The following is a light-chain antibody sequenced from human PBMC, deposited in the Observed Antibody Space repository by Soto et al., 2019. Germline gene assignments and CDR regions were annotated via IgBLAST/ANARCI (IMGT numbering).Light chain of an antibody. Sequence: QSVLTQPASVSGSPGQSITISCTGTSSNVGSYKLASWYQQHPGKAPKLMIFEVNKRPSGVSNRFSGSKSGNTASLTISGLQVEDEADYYCCSSGGSPTYVFGTGTKVTVL. J-gene: IGLJ1*01. CDR3: CSSGGSPTYV. CDR2: EVN. V-gene: IGLV2-23*02. CDR1: SSNVGSYKL.